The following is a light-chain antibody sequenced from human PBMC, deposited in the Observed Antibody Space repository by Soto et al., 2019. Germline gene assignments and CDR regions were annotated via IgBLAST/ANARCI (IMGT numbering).Light chain of an antibody. J-gene: IGKJ1*01. CDR3: QQYSDSTPT. V-gene: IGKV3-20*01. CDR2: GAS. Sequence: IVFTQSPGTRSLSPGDRATLSCRASQRVSSRYLAWYPQKHGQAPGLLIFGASNRDTGIPERFSCSGAGTDCNCTIGRLEPEDVAMDYCQQYSDSTPTFGQGTKVDIK. CDR1: QRVSSRY.